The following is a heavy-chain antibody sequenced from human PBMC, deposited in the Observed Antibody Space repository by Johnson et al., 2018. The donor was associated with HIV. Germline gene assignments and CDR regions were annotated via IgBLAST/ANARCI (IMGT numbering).Heavy chain of an antibody. V-gene: IGHV3-13*01. J-gene: IGHJ3*02. CDR1: GFTFSDYY. Sequence: VQLVESGGGVVKPGGSLRLSCAASGFTFSDYYMSWIRQAPGKGLEWVSAIGTAGDTYYPGSVKGRFTISRENAKNSLYLQMNSLRAGDTAVYYCARGSGSSDAFDIWGQGTMVTVSS. D-gene: IGHD1-26*01. CDR3: ARGSGSSDAFDI. CDR2: IGTAGDT.